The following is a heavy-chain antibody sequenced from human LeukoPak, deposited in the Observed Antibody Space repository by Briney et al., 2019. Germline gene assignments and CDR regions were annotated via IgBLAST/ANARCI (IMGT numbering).Heavy chain of an antibody. CDR2: IHGSSDTT. Sequence: GGSLRLSCAASAVTFSSYAMSWVRQAPGKGLEWVSAIHGSSDTTYYADSAKGRFTISRDNSKNTLFLQMNSLRAEHTAVYYCARISGSGAWDFDYWGQGNLGTVSS. CDR1: AVTFSSYA. CDR3: ARISGSGAWDFDY. V-gene: IGHV3-23*01. D-gene: IGHD1-26*01. J-gene: IGHJ4*02.